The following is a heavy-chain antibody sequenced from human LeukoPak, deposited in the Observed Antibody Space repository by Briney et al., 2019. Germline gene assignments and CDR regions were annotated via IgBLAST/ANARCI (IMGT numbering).Heavy chain of an antibody. CDR1: GGSFSGYY. D-gene: IGHD2-2*01. J-gene: IGHJ5*02. Sequence: SETLSLTCAVYGGSFSGYYWSWIRQPPGKGLEWIGEINHSGSTNYNPSLKSRVTISVDTSRNQFSLKLSSVTAADTAAYYCARVVPAAQWFDPWGQGTLVTVSS. V-gene: IGHV4-34*01. CDR2: INHSGST. CDR3: ARVVPAAQWFDP.